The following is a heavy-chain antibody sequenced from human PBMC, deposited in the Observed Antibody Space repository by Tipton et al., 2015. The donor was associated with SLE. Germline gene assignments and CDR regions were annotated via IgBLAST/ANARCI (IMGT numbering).Heavy chain of an antibody. V-gene: IGHV3-33*08. J-gene: IGHJ6*03. CDR1: GFPFSSYG. CDR3: ASQRSVSRYFYYMDV. CDR2: IWYDGSNE. Sequence: SLRLSCAASGFPFSSYGMHWARQAPGKGPEWVAVIWYDGSNENYADSVKGRFTISRDNAKNTLYLQMNSLRVEDTAIYYCASQRSVSRYFYYMDVWGKGTTVTVSS.